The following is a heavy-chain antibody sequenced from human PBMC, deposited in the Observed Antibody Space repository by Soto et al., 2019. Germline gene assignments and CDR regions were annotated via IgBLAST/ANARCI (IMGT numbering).Heavy chain of an antibody. D-gene: IGHD3-16*02. J-gene: IGHJ6*02. V-gene: IGHV4-4*02. CDR3: AREVDDYVWGSYLGGMDV. Sequence: QVQLQESGPGLVKPSGTLSLTCAVSGGSISSSNWWSWVRQPPGKGLEWIGEICHSGSTNYNPSLKSRVTISVDKSKNQFSLKLSSVTAADTAVYYCAREVDDYVWGSYLGGMDVWGQGTTVTVSS. CDR2: ICHSGST. CDR1: GGSISSSNW.